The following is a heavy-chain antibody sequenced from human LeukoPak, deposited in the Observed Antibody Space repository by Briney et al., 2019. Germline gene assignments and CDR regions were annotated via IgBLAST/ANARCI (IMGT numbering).Heavy chain of an antibody. V-gene: IGHV3-21*01. CDR1: GFTFSSYS. Sequence: GGSLRLSCAAPGFTFSSYSMNWVRQAPGKGLEWVSSISSSGSYIYYADSVKGRFTISRDNAKNSLYLQMNSLRAEDTAVYYCARGIYYYDSSGYYYPQEFDYWGQGTLVTVSS. CDR2: ISSSGSYI. J-gene: IGHJ4*02. D-gene: IGHD3-22*01. CDR3: ARGIYYYDSSGYYYPQEFDY.